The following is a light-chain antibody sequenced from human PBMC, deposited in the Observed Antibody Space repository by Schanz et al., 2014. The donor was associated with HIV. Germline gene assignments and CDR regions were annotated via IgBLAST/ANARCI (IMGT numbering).Light chain of an antibody. CDR1: QDVNRN. Sequence: EIVMTQSPATLSVSPGERATLSCRASQDVNRNLPWYYQKPGQAPKLLISDTSTRATGVPARFSGSRSGTEFSLTINNLQSEDFAVYFCQQFHLWPVTFGQGTRLEIK. V-gene: IGKV3-15*01. J-gene: IGKJ5*01. CDR2: DTS. CDR3: QQFHLWPVT.